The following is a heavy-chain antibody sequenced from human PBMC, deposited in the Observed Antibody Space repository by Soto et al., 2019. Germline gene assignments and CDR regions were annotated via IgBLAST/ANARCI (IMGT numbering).Heavy chain of an antibody. CDR1: GGSVSSGSYY. CDR2: IYYSGST. CDR3: ARDRAVGATATDAFDI. J-gene: IGHJ3*02. Sequence: QVQLQESGPGLVKPSETLSLTCTVSGGSVSSGSYYWSWIRQPPGKGLEWIGYIYYSGSTNYNPSLKSRVTISVDTSKNQFSRKLSSVTAADTAVYYCARDRAVGATATDAFDIWGQGTMVTVSS. V-gene: IGHV4-61*01. D-gene: IGHD1-26*01.